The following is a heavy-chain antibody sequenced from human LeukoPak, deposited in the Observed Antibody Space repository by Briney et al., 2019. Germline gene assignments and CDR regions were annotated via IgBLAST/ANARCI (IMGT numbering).Heavy chain of an antibody. V-gene: IGHV1-8*01. CDR3: ARDVPSYDSSGYYYYGMDV. Sequence: ASVKVSCKASGYTFTSYDINWVRQVTGHGLEWLGWVNPKSGDAGFAQKFQGRVNITRSTSRTTTYMELTTLRSDDTAVYYCARDVPSYDSSGYYYYGMDVWGQGTTVTVSS. D-gene: IGHD3-22*01. CDR2: VNPKSGDA. J-gene: IGHJ6*02. CDR1: GYTFTSYD.